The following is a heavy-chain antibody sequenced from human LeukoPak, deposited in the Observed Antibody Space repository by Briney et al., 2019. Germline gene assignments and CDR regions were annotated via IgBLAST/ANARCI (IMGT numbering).Heavy chain of an antibody. J-gene: IGHJ3*02. CDR1: GFTFSSYA. Sequence: GGSLRLSCAASGFTFSSYAMNWVRQAPGKGLEWVSSISSSSSYIYYADSVKGRFTISRDNAKNSLYLQMNSLRAEDTAVYYCARETYYYDSSGYYKAFDIWGQGTMVTVSS. V-gene: IGHV3-21*01. CDR3: ARETYYYDSSGYYKAFDI. D-gene: IGHD3-22*01. CDR2: ISSSSSYI.